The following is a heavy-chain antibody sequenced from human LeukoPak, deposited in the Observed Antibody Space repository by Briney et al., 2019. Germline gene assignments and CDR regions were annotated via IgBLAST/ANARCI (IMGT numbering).Heavy chain of an antibody. CDR2: INPSGGST. D-gene: IGHD6-19*01. CDR3: ARASRSGWYYSDAFDI. Sequence: ASVTVSCKASGYAFTSYYMHWVRQAPGQGLEWMGLINPSGGSTSYAQKFQGRVTMTRDMSTSTVYMELSSLRSEDTAVYYCARASRSGWYYSDAFDIWGQGTMVTVSS. J-gene: IGHJ3*02. V-gene: IGHV1-46*01. CDR1: GYAFTSYY.